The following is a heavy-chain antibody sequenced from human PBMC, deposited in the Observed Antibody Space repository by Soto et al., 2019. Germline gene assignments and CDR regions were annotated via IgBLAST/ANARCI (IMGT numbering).Heavy chain of an antibody. J-gene: IGHJ1*01. CDR2: IYYSGST. V-gene: IGHV4-59*01. CDR3: ARAGDYREYFQH. Sequence: QVQLQESGPGLVKPSETLSLTCTVSGGSISSYYWSWIRQPPGKGLEWIGYIYYSGSTSYHPSLTSRVTISVGTSKSQFSLKLSSVTAADTAVYYCARAGDYREYFQHWGQGSLVTVSS. CDR1: GGSISSYY. D-gene: IGHD3-16*01.